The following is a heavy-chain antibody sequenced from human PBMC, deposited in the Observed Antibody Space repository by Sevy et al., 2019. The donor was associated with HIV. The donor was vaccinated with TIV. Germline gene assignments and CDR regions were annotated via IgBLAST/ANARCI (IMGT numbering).Heavy chain of an antibody. Sequence: ASMKVSCKASGGTFSSYAISWVRQAPGQGLEWMGGIIPIFGTANYAQKFQGRVTITADESTSTAYMELSSLRSEDTAVYYCARDAKKAEMADYYFDYWGQGTLVTVSS. CDR2: IIPIFGTA. D-gene: IGHD3-3*01. J-gene: IGHJ4*02. CDR1: GGTFSSYA. V-gene: IGHV1-69*13. CDR3: ARDAKKAEMADYYFDY.